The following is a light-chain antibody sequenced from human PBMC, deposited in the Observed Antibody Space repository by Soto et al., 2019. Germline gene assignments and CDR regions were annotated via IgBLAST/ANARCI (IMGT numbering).Light chain of an antibody. J-gene: IGKJ1*01. V-gene: IGKV4-1*01. CDR1: QSVLYSSNNKNY. Sequence: DIVMTQSPDSLAVSLRERPTINCKSSQSVLYSSNNKNYLAWYQQKPGQPPKLLIYWASTRESVVPDRFSGSGSGTDCTLTISRLQAEDVAVYYCQQYYSTPWTFGQGTKVEIK. CDR3: QQYYSTPWT. CDR2: WAS.